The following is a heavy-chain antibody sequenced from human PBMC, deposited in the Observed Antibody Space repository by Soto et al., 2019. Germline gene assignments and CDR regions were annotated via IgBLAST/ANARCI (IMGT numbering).Heavy chain of an antibody. Sequence: LRLSCAGSGFTFSRFAMSWVRQVPGKGLEWVSAISGSGQTTYYADSVKGRFTVSRDNSNNTLYLQMNSLRAEDTAVYYCAKDQRKPAIFGVVTLSWRQGTLVTV. D-gene: IGHD3-3*01. V-gene: IGHV3-23*01. CDR2: ISGSGQTT. CDR3: AKDQRKPAIFGVVTLS. J-gene: IGHJ5*02. CDR1: GFTFSRFA.